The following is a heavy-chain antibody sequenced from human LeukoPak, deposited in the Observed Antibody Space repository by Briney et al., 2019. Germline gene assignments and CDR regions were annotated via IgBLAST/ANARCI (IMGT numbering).Heavy chain of an antibody. D-gene: IGHD3-22*01. CDR1: GGTFSSYA. CDR3: ARAATPYYYDSSGYYEFDY. V-gene: IGHV1-69*13. Sequence: ASVKVSCTASGGTFSSYAISWVRQAPGQGLEWMGGIIPIFGTANYAQKFQGRVTITADESTSTAYMELSSLRSEDTAVYYCARAATPYYYDSSGYYEFDYWGQGTLVTVSS. CDR2: IIPIFGTA. J-gene: IGHJ4*02.